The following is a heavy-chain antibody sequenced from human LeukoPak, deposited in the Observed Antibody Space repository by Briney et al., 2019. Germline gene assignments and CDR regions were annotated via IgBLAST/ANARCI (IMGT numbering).Heavy chain of an antibody. CDR1: GLTFSTTG. CDR3: ATVTNGRHYDY. CDR2: IGPTGSDR. J-gene: IGHJ4*02. Sequence: GGSLRLSCTASGLTFSTTGFNWVRQAPGKGLEWVASIGPTGSDRYHADSIKGRFTISRDNANNFLYLQMNSLRAEDTAVYYCATVTNGRHYDYWGQGTLLTVSS. D-gene: IGHD1-14*01. V-gene: IGHV3-21*06.